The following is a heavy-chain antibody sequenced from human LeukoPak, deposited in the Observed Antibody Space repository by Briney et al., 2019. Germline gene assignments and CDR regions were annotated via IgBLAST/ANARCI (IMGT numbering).Heavy chain of an antibody. CDR1: GFTFSSHC. CDR2: IKQDGSEK. CDR3: ARVRIAVAVSAFDI. Sequence: GGSLRLSCEASGFTFSSHCMSWVRQAPGKGLEWVANIKQDGSEKYYVDSVKGRFTISRDNAKNSLYLQMSILSAADTAVYYCARVRIAVAVSAFDIWGQGTMVTVSS. D-gene: IGHD6-19*01. V-gene: IGHV3-7*01. J-gene: IGHJ3*02.